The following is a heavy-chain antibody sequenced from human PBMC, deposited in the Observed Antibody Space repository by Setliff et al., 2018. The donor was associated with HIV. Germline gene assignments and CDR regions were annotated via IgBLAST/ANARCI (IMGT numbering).Heavy chain of an antibody. CDR3: AKDRLLDGSSWYYLDY. CDR2: IRYDGSNK. J-gene: IGHJ4*02. Sequence: PGGSLRLSCAASGFTFSSYGMHWVRQAPGKGLEWVAFIRYDGSNKYYADSVKGRFTVSRDNSKNTLYLQMNSLRPEDTALYYCAKDRLLDGSSWYYLDYWGQGTLVTVSS. D-gene: IGHD6-13*01. V-gene: IGHV3-30*02. CDR1: GFTFSSYG.